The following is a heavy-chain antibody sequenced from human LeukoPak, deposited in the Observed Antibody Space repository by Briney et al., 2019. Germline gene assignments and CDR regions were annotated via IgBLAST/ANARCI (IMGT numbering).Heavy chain of an antibody. CDR1: GVTFSTTS. V-gene: IGHV3-48*01. CDR3: ASTRYCSGGSCSEGGDY. D-gene: IGHD2-15*01. Sequence: GGSLRLSCAASGVTFSTTSMNWVRQAPGKGLEWVSYISSSSSTIYYADSVKGRFTISRDNAKNSLYLQMNSLRAEDTAVYYCASTRYCSGGSCSEGGDYWGQGTLVTVSS. CDR2: ISSSSSTI. J-gene: IGHJ4*02.